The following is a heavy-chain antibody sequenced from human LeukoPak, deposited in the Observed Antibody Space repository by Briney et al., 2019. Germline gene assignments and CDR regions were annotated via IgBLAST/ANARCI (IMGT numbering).Heavy chain of an antibody. J-gene: IGHJ3*02. CDR1: GFTFTAFT. V-gene: IGHV3-69-1*01. CDR2: INSSSSI. Sequence: GGSLRLSCAASGFTFTAFTINWVRQAPGKGLEWVSSINSSSSIHFADSVKGRFTISRDNAKNSVSLQINSLRAADTALYYCARDRHFVAFDIWGQGTMVTVSS. CDR3: ARDRHFVAFDI.